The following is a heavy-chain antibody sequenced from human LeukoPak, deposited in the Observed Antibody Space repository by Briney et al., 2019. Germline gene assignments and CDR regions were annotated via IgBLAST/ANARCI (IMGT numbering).Heavy chain of an antibody. D-gene: IGHD1-14*01. CDR1: GFTFSSYA. CDR2: ISGSGGTT. J-gene: IGHJ6*02. CDR3: AKVSGGGLYYDGMDV. Sequence: GGSLRLSCAASGFTFSSYAMSWVRQAPGKGLEWVSAISGSGGTTYYADSVKGRFTISRDSSKQTLYLQMNSLRAEDTAVYYCAKVSGGGLYYDGMDVWGQGTTVTVSS. V-gene: IGHV3-23*01.